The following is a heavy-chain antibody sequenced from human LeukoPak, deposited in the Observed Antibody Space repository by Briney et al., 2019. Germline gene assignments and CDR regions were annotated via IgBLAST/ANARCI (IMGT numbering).Heavy chain of an antibody. CDR2: IYYSGRT. CDR1: GGSISSGGYY. CDR3: ARDHPIYGMDV. Sequence: SETLSLTCTVSGGSISSGGYYWSWIRQHPGKGLEWIGYIYYSGRTYYNPSLKSRVTISVDTSKNQFSLKLSSVTAADTAVYYCARDHPIYGMDVWGQGTTVTVSS. J-gene: IGHJ6*02. V-gene: IGHV4-31*03.